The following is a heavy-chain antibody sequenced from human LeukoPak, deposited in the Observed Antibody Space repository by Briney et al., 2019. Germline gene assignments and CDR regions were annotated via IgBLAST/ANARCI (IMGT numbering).Heavy chain of an antibody. J-gene: IGHJ3*01. CDR3: ARETTGADIVVVPTPFDAFDL. Sequence: GGSLRLSCAASGFTFSRYWMSWVRQAPGKGLEWVANIKQDGSEKYYVDSVKGRFTISRDNAKNPMYLQMNSLRAEDTAVYYCARETTGADIVVVPTPFDAFDLWGQGTMVTVSS. CDR2: IKQDGSEK. V-gene: IGHV3-7*01. D-gene: IGHD2-2*01. CDR1: GFTFSRYW.